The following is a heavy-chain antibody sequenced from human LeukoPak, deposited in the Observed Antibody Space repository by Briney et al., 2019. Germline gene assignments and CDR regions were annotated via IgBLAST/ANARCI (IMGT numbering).Heavy chain of an antibody. CDR2: INHSGST. V-gene: IGHV4-34*01. Sequence: SETLSLTCAVYGGSFSGYYWSWIRQPPGKGLEWIGEINHSGSTNYNPSLKSRVTISVDTSKNQFPLKLSSVTAADTAVYYCARGHDYGSGSYRSNNWFDPWSQGTLVTVSS. CDR3: ARGHDYGSGSYRSNNWFDP. CDR1: GGSFSGYY. J-gene: IGHJ5*02. D-gene: IGHD3-10*01.